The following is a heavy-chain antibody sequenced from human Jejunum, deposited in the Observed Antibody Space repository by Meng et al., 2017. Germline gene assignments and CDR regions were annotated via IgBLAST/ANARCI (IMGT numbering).Heavy chain of an antibody. CDR3: ARDMYSYGYYDY. CDR2: INTHTGKP. Sequence: QLVLSGSELKRPGASVKVSCKSSGSTFTNSAINWVRQAPGQGLQWMGRINTHTGKPTYAQDFTGRFVFSLDTSVTTAYLEISSLEAEDTATYYCARDMYSYGYYDYWGQGTLVTVSS. J-gene: IGHJ4*02. CDR1: GSTFTNSA. D-gene: IGHD5-18*01. V-gene: IGHV7-4-1*02.